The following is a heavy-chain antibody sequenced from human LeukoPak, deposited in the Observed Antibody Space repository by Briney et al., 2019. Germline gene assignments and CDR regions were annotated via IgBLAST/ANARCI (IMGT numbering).Heavy chain of an antibody. V-gene: IGHV3-30*04. CDR1: RFTFSSYA. Sequence: PAVSLTLSCAASRFTFSSYAMQWVRQAPGKEREGVTVISYGGSNKSHALHVRVRFTTYRYNSKDTLYLQMKSPSAEATDVYYCARGWGYNDYYDSSGYYYPSYWGQGTLVTVSS. D-gene: IGHD3-22*01. CDR3: ARGWGYNDYYDSSGYYYPSY. CDR2: ISYGGSNK. J-gene: IGHJ4*02.